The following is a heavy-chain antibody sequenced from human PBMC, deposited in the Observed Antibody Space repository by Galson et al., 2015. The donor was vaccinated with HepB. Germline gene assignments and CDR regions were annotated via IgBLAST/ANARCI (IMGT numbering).Heavy chain of an antibody. CDR2: IKSKTDGGTT. Sequence: SLRLSCAASGFTFSNAWMSWVRQAPGKGLEWVGRIKSKTDGGTTDYAAPVKGRFTISRDDSKNTLYLQMNSLKTEDTAVYYCTTEGYGDYLGKILGWFDPWGQGTLVTVSS. CDR1: GFTFSNAW. J-gene: IGHJ5*02. V-gene: IGHV3-15*01. CDR3: TTEGYGDYLGKILGWFDP. D-gene: IGHD4-17*01.